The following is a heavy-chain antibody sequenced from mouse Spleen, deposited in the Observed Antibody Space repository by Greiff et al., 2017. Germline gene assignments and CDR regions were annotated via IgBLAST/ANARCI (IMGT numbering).Heavy chain of an antibody. J-gene: IGHJ2*01. Sequence: VQLQQPGAELVKSGASVKMSCKASGYTFTSYWITWVKQRPGQGLEWIGDIYPGSGSTNYNEKFKSKATLTVDTSSSTAYMQLSSLTSEDSAVYYCAKVGRHGYYFDYWGQGTTLTVAS. CDR1: GYTFTSYW. D-gene: IGHD4-1*01. CDR3: AKVGRHGYYFDY. V-gene: IGHV1-55*01. CDR2: IYPGSGST.